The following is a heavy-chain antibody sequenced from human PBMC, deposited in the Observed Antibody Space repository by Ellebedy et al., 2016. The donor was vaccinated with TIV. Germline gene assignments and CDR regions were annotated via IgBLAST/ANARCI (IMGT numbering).Heavy chain of an antibody. CDR2: INPNSGGT. D-gene: IGHD3-22*01. Sequence: AASVKVSCKASGYTFTGYYMHWVRQAPGQGLEWMGWINPNSGGTNYAQKFQGWVTMTRDTSISAAYMELSRLRSDDTAVYYCARAEDDSSGFDYWGQGTLVTVSS. CDR3: ARAEDDSSGFDY. J-gene: IGHJ4*02. CDR1: GYTFTGYY. V-gene: IGHV1-2*04.